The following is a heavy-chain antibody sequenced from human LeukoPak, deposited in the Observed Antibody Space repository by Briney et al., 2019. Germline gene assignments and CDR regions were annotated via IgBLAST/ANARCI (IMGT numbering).Heavy chain of an antibody. CDR1: GYTFLSYG. Sequence: ASVNVSCKASGYTFLSYGIRWVRQAPGQGLEWMGWISAYNGNTNYAQKLQGRVTTTTDTSTSTAYMELRSLRSDDTAVYYCARAPDSSPNDYRDMDVEDRGQGTLVS. CDR2: ISAYNGNT. D-gene: IGHD4-11*01. CDR3: ARAPDSSPNDYRDMDVED. V-gene: IGHV1-18*01. J-gene: IGHJ4*02.